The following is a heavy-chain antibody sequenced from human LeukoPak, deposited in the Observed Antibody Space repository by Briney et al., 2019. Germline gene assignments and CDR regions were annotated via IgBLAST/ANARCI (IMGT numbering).Heavy chain of an antibody. Sequence: PPASVKVSCKASGCRFIDYFIHWVRQAPGQGPECMGWINPNTGDTKYVQRFQGRVTMTRDTSSSTAYMELSGLNSDDTAMYYCAREYYDRSGREYAFDIWGQGTMVTVSS. CDR1: GCRFIDYF. CDR3: AREYYDRSGREYAFDI. J-gene: IGHJ3*02. D-gene: IGHD3-22*01. V-gene: IGHV1-2*02. CDR2: INPNTGDT.